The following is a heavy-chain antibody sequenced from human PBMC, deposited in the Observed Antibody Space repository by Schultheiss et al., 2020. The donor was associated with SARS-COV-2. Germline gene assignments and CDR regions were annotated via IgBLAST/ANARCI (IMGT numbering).Heavy chain of an antibody. D-gene: IGHD4-17*01. Sequence: SCTVSGGSISSGGYYWSWIRQHPGKGLEWIGYIYYSGSTYYNPSLKSRVTISVDTSKNQFSLNLSSVTAADTAVYYCARTPATTAKSMDHWGQGTLVTVSS. CDR3: ARTPATTAKSMDH. CDR1: GGSISSGGYY. CDR2: IYYSGST. V-gene: IGHV4-31*03. J-gene: IGHJ4*02.